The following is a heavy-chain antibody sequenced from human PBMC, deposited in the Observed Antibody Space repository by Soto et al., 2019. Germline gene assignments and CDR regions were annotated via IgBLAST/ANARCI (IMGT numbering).Heavy chain of an antibody. V-gene: IGHV3-33*01. Sequence: QVQLVESGGGVVQPGRSLRLSCAASGFAFSSYGMHWVRQTPGKGLEWVALIGYDGSNKYYADYVKGRFTISRDNSKNTLYPQMHSLGAEDTAVDCCARFPPGVAGRYYFDFWGQGTLVTVSS. CDR3: ARFPPGVAGRYYFDF. CDR2: IGYDGSNK. CDR1: GFAFSSYG. D-gene: IGHD6-6*01. J-gene: IGHJ4*02.